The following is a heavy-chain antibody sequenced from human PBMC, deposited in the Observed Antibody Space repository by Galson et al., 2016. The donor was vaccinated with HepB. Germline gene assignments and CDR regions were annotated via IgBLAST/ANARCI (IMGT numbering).Heavy chain of an antibody. CDR2: INPDSGVT. V-gene: IGHV1-2*02. CDR3: ARVFTMVRGVTNTFYYYGMDV. J-gene: IGHJ6*02. CDR1: GYTFTGYY. D-gene: IGHD3-10*01. Sequence: SVKVSCKASGYTFTGYYMHWVRQAPGQGLEWMGWINPDSGVTSYAQKFQGRVTMTRDTSISTAYMELSGLKSDDTAVYYCARVFTMVRGVTNTFYYYGMDVWGQGTTVTVSS.